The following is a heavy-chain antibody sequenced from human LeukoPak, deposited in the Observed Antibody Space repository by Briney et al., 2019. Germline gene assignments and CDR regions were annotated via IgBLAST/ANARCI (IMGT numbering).Heavy chain of an antibody. CDR1: GFTFNTYA. CDR3: TGGEGHGFAP. V-gene: IGHV3-23*01. Sequence: GGSLRLSCAASGFTFNTYAMNWVRQAPGKGLEWVSGITVSGGGTYYADFVKGRFTISRDNSKNTLSLQMNSLRVEDTAVYYCTGGEGHGFAPRGQGTLVTVSS. J-gene: IGHJ5*02. CDR2: ITVSGGGT. D-gene: IGHD2-21*01.